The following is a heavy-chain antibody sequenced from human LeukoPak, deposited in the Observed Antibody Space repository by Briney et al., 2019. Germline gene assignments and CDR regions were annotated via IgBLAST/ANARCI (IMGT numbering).Heavy chain of an antibody. J-gene: IGHJ3*02. CDR3: ARDREQLLPYAFDI. V-gene: IGHV1-18*01. CDR1: GYTFTSYG. Sequence: ASVKVSCKASGYTFTSYGISWVRQAPGQGLEWMGWISAYNGNTNYSQKLQGRVTMTTDTSTSTAYMELGSLRSDDTAVYYCARDREQLLPYAFDIWGQGTMVTVSS. D-gene: IGHD6-6*01. CDR2: ISAYNGNT.